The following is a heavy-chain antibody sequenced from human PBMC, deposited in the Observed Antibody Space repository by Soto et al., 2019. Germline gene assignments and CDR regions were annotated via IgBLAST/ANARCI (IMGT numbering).Heavy chain of an antibody. CDR2: ISSSSSDI. Sequence: GGSQGRSYTASGFTFSSYSMNWVRQAPGKGLEWVLSISSSSSDIYYADSVKGRFTISRDNAQNSLYLQMNSLRAEDTAVYYCARDGGGMVRGVITDYYYYGMDVWGQGTTVTV. CDR1: GFTFSSYS. CDR3: ARDGGGMVRGVITDYYYYGMDV. V-gene: IGHV3-21*01. D-gene: IGHD3-10*01. J-gene: IGHJ6*02.